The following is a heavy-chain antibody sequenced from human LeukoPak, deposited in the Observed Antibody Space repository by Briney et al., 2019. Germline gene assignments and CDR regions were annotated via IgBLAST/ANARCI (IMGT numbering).Heavy chain of an antibody. J-gene: IGHJ4*02. CDR3: ARGVPNYYGSSGYPVYFDY. CDR2: IYYTGST. Sequence: SETLSLTCTVSGDSISSGGYYWSWVHQHPGKGLEWIGNIYYTGSTYYNPSLKSRVTISVDTSKNQFSLKLSSVNAADTAVYYCARGVPNYYGSSGYPVYFDYWGQGTLVTVSS. CDR1: GDSISSGGYY. D-gene: IGHD3-22*01. V-gene: IGHV4-31*03.